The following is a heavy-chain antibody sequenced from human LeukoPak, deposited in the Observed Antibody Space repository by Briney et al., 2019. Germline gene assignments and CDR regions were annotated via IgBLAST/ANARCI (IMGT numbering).Heavy chain of an antibody. J-gene: IGHJ5*02. D-gene: IGHD3-3*01. CDR2: IYTSGST. CDR1: GGSISSYY. Sequence: PSETLSLTCTVSGGSISSYYWSWIRQPAGKGLEWIGRIYTSGSTNYNPSLKSRVTMSVDTSKNQFSLKLSSVTAADTAVYYCARELPSTIFGDGWFDPWGQGTLVTVSS. CDR3: ARELPSTIFGDGWFDP. V-gene: IGHV4-4*07.